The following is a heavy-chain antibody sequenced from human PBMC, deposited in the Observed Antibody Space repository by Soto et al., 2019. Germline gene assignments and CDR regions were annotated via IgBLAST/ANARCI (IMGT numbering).Heavy chain of an antibody. CDR3: AKGPRNFDY. V-gene: IGHV3-23*01. J-gene: IGHJ4*02. CDR2: ISGSGGSP. Sequence: EVQLLESGGGLVQPWGSLRLSCAASGFTFSNYAMNWVRQAPGKGLEWVSVISGSGGSPYYADSVKGRFTISRDNSKNSLYLQMNSLRAEDTAVYYCAKGPRNFDYWGQGTVVTVSS. CDR1: GFTFSNYA.